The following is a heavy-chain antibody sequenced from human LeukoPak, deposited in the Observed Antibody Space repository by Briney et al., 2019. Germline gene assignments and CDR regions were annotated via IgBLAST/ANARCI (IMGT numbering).Heavy chain of an antibody. V-gene: IGHV4-34*01. D-gene: IGHD5-18*01. CDR2: IDPCGST. Sequence: KPSETLSLTCAVFGVSFSDYYWGWLRQPPAKGLEGIGEIDPCGSTHYSQSVKRRVTISVDTSKNQFSLKLSSVAAADTAVYFCVRVGYRYVINDWSRTGLGAYPTKYYYHMDVWDKGATVTVSS. CDR3: VRVGYRYVINDWSRTGLGAYPTKYYYHMDV. J-gene: IGHJ6*03. CDR1: GVSFSDYY.